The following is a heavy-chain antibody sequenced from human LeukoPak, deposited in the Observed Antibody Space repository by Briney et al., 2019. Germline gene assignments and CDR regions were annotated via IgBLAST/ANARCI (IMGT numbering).Heavy chain of an antibody. J-gene: IGHJ4*02. Sequence: ASVKVSCKASGYTFTSYGISWVRQAPGRGLEWMGWISAYNGNTNYAQKLQGRVTMTTDTSTSTDYMELRSLRSDDTAVYYCARVGLLTYYFDYWGQGTLVTVSS. D-gene: IGHD3-10*01. CDR1: GYTFTSYG. CDR2: ISAYNGNT. V-gene: IGHV1-18*01. CDR3: ARVGLLTYYFDY.